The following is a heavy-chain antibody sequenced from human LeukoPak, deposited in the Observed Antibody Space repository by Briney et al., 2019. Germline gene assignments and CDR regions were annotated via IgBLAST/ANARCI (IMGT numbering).Heavy chain of an antibody. J-gene: IGHJ3*02. CDR3: TTPQERLGGAFDI. Sequence: GGSLRLSCAASGFTFSNAWMSWVRQAPGKGLEWVGRIKSKTDGGTTDYAAPVKGRFTISRDDSKNTLYLQMNSLKTEDTAVYYCTTPQERLGGAFDIWGQGTMVTVSS. V-gene: IGHV3-15*01. CDR2: IKSKTDGGTT. D-gene: IGHD3-10*01. CDR1: GFTFSNAW.